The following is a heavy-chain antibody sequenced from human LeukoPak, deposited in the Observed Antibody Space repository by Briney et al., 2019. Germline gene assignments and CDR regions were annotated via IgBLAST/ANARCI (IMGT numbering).Heavy chain of an antibody. CDR1: GFTFSSYA. D-gene: IGHD6-13*01. Sequence: GRSLRLSCAASGFTFSSYAMHWVRQAPGKGLEWVAVISYDGSNKYYADSVKGRFTISRDNSKNTLYLQMNSLRAEDTAVYYCARVRLGNSSPYYYGMDVWGKGTTVTVSS. J-gene: IGHJ6*04. CDR2: ISYDGSNK. CDR3: ARVRLGNSSPYYYGMDV. V-gene: IGHV3-30-3*01.